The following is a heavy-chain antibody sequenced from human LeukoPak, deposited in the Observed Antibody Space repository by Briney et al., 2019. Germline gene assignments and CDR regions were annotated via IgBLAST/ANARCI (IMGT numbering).Heavy chain of an antibody. V-gene: IGHV3-30*18. J-gene: IGHJ5*02. CDR2: TSRDGSAE. Sequence: GGSLRLSCVASGFTFGKYWMSWVRQAPGKGLEWVAMTSRDGSAEYYADSVKGRFTISRDNSKNTLYLQMNSLRPEDTAVYHCAKDLYGSGWYNYFDPWGQGALVIVSS. D-gene: IGHD6-19*01. CDR1: GFTFGKYW. CDR3: AKDLYGSGWYNYFDP.